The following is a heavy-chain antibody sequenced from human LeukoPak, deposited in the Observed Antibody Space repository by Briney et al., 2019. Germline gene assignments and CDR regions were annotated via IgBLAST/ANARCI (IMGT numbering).Heavy chain of an antibody. CDR1: GYTFTSYD. D-gene: IGHD1-26*01. Sequence: ASVTVSFKASGYTFTSYDINWVRQATGQGLEWMGWMNPNSGNTDNAQKFQGRVTITTDEYTSTAYMELNSLRSEDTAVYYCARSGGVGASLHYFDYWGQGTLVTVSS. CDR3: ARSGGVGASLHYFDY. V-gene: IGHV1-8*03. CDR2: MNPNSGNT. J-gene: IGHJ4*02.